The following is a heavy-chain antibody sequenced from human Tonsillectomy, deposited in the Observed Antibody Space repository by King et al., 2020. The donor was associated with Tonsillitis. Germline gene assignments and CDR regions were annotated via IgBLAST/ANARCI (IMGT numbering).Heavy chain of an antibody. CDR2: ISWNSGSI. J-gene: IGHJ6*02. D-gene: IGHD3-3*01. CDR3: AKGITPYLLDGMDV. V-gene: IGHV3-9*01. Sequence: QLVQSGGGLVQPGRSLRLSCAASGFTFDDYAMHWVRQAPGKGLEWVSGISWNSGSIGYADSVKGRFTISRDNAKNSLYLQMNSLRAEDTALYYCAKGITPYLLDGMDVWGQGTTVTVSS. CDR1: GFTFDDYA.